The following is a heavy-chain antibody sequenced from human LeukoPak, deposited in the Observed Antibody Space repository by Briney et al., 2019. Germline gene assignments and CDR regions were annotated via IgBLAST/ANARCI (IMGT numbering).Heavy chain of an antibody. CDR2: IYYSGST. CDR3: ARHLSPRGYSYGWGYFDL. CDR1: GGSISSSSYY. J-gene: IGHJ2*01. Sequence: SETLSLTCTVSGGSISSSSYYWGWIRQPPGTGLEWIGSIYYSGSTYYNPSLKSRVTISVDTSKNQFSLKLSSVTAADTAVYYCARHLSPRGYSYGWGYFDLWGRGTLVTVSS. D-gene: IGHD5-18*01. V-gene: IGHV4-39*01.